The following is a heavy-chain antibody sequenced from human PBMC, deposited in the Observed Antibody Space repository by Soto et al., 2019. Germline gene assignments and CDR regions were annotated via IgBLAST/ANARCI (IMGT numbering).Heavy chain of an antibody. CDR3: ARPRFRGMDV. V-gene: IGHV3-7*03. CDR1: GFRISNYF. J-gene: IGHJ6*04. CDR2: IKEDGSEK. D-gene: IGHD3-10*01. Sequence: PGGSLRLSCGVSGFRISNYFMSWVRQAPGKGLEWVANIKEDGSEKYYVESVKGRFTISRDNAKNSLYLQVNSLRDEETAVYYCARPRFRGMDVWGKGTTVTVSS.